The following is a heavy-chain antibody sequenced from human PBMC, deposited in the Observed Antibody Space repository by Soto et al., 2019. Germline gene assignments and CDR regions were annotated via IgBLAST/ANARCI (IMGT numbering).Heavy chain of an antibody. Sequence: QVQLVESGGGVVQPGRSLRLSCVASGFTFSRYGMHWVRQAPGKGLEWVAVTSYDGSNKYYVDSVKGRFTISRDNSKNTLYLQMNSLRAEDSAVYYCVKDLYFADYWGQGTLVTVSS. CDR2: TSYDGSNK. CDR1: GFTFSRYG. D-gene: IGHD2-2*02. V-gene: IGHV3-30*18. CDR3: VKDLYFADY. J-gene: IGHJ4*02.